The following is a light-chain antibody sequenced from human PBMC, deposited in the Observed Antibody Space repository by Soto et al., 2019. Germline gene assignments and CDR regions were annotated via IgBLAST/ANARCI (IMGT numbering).Light chain of an antibody. CDR1: QSVSSSY. J-gene: IGKJ1*01. Sequence: EIVLTQSPGTLSLSPLERTNFXCRASQSVSSSYIAWYQQKRGQAPRRLIYGASIRATGIPDRFSGSGSGTDFTLTISRLEPEDFALYYCQQYHTSPLTFGQGTKVDIK. CDR2: GAS. V-gene: IGKV3-20*01. CDR3: QQYHTSPLT.